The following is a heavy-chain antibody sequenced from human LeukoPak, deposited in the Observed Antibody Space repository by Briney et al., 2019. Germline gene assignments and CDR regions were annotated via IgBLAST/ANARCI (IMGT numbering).Heavy chain of an antibody. CDR1: GYRFTSYW. Sequence: THGESLKISCKGSGYRFTSYWIGGARQMPGKGLEWMGFIYPGDSDTRYSPSFQGQVTISADKSISTAYLQWSSLKASDTAMYYCARHKYMSDSSGYYYGYWGQGTLVTVSS. CDR2: IYPGDSDT. CDR3: ARHKYMSDSSGYYYGY. D-gene: IGHD3-22*01. V-gene: IGHV5-51*01. J-gene: IGHJ4*02.